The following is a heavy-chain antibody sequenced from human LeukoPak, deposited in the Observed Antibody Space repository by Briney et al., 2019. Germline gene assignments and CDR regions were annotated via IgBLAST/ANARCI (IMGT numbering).Heavy chain of an antibody. CDR3: ARGHLMVRGVIIRGYWFDH. Sequence: ASVKVSCKASGYTFTSYDINWVRQAPGQGLEWMGWMNPNSGNTGYAQKFQGRVTMTRNTSISTAYMELSSLRSEDTAVYYCARGHLMVRGVIIRGYWFDHWGQGTLVTVSS. CDR2: MNPNSGNT. D-gene: IGHD3-10*01. V-gene: IGHV1-8*01. J-gene: IGHJ5*02. CDR1: GYTFTSYD.